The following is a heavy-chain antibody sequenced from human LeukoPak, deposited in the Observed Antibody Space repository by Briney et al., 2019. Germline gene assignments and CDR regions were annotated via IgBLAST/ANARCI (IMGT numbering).Heavy chain of an antibody. V-gene: IGHV3-48*04. D-gene: IGHD3-22*01. Sequence: GGSLRLSCAVSGFTFSNYSMNWVRQAPGKGLEWVSFISSSGSTIYYAASVKGRFTISRDNAKNSLYLQMNSLRAEDTAVYYCARGGADYYDSSGYYQGCSNFDYWGQGTLVTVSS. CDR3: ARGGADYYDSSGYYQGCSNFDY. J-gene: IGHJ4*02. CDR2: ISSSGSTI. CDR1: GFTFSNYS.